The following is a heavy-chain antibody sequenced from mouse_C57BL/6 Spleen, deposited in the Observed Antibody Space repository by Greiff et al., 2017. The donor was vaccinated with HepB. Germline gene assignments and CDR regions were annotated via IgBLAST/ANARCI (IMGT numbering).Heavy chain of an antibody. V-gene: IGHV6-6*01. J-gene: IGHJ4*01. CDR2: IRNKANNHAT. Sequence: EVQLVESGGGLVQPGGSLKLSCAASGFTFSDAWMDWVRQSPEKGLEWVAEIRNKANNHATYYAESVKVRFTISRDDSKSSVYLQMNSLRAEDTGIYYCTRKDYYAMDYWGQGTSVTVSS. CDR3: TRKDYYAMDY. CDR1: GFTFSDAW.